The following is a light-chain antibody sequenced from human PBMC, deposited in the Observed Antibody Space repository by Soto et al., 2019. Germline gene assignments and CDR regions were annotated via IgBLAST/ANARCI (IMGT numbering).Light chain of an antibody. CDR2: EVS. J-gene: IGLJ7*01. CDR1: SSDVGFYNY. Sequence: QSALTQPASVSGSPGQSITISCTGTSSDVGFYNYVSWYQQHPGKAPKLMIYEVSDRPSGVSNRFSGSKSGNTASPTISGLHAEDEDYYYCSSNRTSSTLVFGGGTQLTVL. V-gene: IGLV2-14*01. CDR3: SSNRTSSTLV.